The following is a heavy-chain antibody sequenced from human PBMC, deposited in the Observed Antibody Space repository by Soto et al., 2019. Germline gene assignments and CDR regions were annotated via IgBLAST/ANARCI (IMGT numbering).Heavy chain of an antibody. V-gene: IGHV1-69*01. CDR2: IIPIFDTT. D-gene: IGHD1-1*01. Sequence: QVQLVQSGAEVKKPGSSVKVSCKVSGGTFSSYAISWVRQAPGQGLEWMGGIIPIFDTTNYAQSLQGRVTITADESTSTAYMELDSLRPEDTAIYYCARPISTSTSPGNPYSGMDVWGQGTTVTVAS. CDR1: GGTFSSYA. CDR3: ARPISTSTSPGNPYSGMDV. J-gene: IGHJ6*02.